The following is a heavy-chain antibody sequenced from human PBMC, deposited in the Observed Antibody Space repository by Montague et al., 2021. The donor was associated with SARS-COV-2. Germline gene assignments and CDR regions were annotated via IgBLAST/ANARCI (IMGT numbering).Heavy chain of an antibody. V-gene: IGHV4-31*03. CDR2: VYYTGST. D-gene: IGHD5-18*01. CDR3: ARDRYGHFDY. CDR1: GGPISRAGYF. Sequence: TLSLTCSVSGGPISRAGYFWTWIRHHPTEGLEWIGYVYYTGSTDYNPSLKSRVSMSIDTSRNQFSLKMSSVTAADTAVSYCARDRYGHFDYWGKGTLITVSS. J-gene: IGHJ4*02.